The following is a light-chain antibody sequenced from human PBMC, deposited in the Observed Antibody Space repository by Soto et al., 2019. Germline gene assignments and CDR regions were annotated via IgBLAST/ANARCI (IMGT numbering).Light chain of an antibody. CDR1: SSDVGSYNL. CDR3: CSYAGSSTFV. J-gene: IGLJ1*01. Sequence: QSALTQPASVSGSPGQSITISCTGTSSDVGSYNLVSWYQQHPGKAPKLMIYEGSKRPSGVSNRFSGSKSGNTASLTISGFQAEDEADFYCCSYAGSSTFVFGTGTRSPS. CDR2: EGS. V-gene: IGLV2-23*01.